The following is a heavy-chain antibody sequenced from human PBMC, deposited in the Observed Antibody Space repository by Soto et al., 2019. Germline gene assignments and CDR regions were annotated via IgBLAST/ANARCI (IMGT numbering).Heavy chain of an antibody. CDR2: IYYTGST. CDR3: ARVDSSGSYFDS. Sequence: PSETLSLTCTVCGGSISSYYWNWIRQPPGKGLEWIAYIYYTGSTNYNPSLKSRVTLSADTSKNQFSLKLSSVTAADTAMYYCARVDSSGSYFDSWGQGTLVTVSS. D-gene: IGHD3-22*01. V-gene: IGHV4-59*01. CDR1: GGSISSYY. J-gene: IGHJ4*02.